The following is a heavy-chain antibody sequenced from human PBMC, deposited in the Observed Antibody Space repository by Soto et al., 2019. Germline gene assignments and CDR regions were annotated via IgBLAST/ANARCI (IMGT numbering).Heavy chain of an antibody. CDR3: ERDSGYGSGSSVKHYLDC. D-gene: IGHD3-10*01. CDR2: IKTDASEK. J-gene: IGHJ4*01. Sequence: GSLRLSGAASGXTVRSSWMGWVRQAPGKGVEWLATIKTDASEKKYVDSVQGRFTVYRDHAKNSLYLQMDSLRAEDTAVYYCERDSGYGSGSSVKHYLDCWGRGTLVTVS. CDR1: GXTVRSSW. V-gene: IGHV3-7*01.